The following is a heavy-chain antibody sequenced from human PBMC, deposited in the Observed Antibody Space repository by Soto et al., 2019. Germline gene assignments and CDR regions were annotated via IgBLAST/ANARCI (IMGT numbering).Heavy chain of an antibody. J-gene: IGHJ6*02. CDR3: AREVWVEMATYGMDV. CDR1: GGTFSSYA. CDR2: IIPIFGTA. V-gene: IGHV1-69*13. D-gene: IGHD5-12*01. Sequence: VASVKVSCKASGGTFSSYAISWVRQAPGQGLEWMGGIIPIFGTANYAQKFQGRVTITADESTSTAYMELSSLRSEDTAVYYCAREVWVEMATYGMDVWGQGTTVTVSS.